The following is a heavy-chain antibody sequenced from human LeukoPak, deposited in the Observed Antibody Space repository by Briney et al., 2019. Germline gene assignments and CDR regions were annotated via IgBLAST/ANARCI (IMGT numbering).Heavy chain of an antibody. CDR2: ISSSSSTK. J-gene: IGHJ4*02. D-gene: IGHD6-19*01. V-gene: IGHV3-48*01. CDR1: GFTFSSYS. Sequence: GGSLRLSCAASGFTFSSYSMNWVRQAPGKGLEWISYISSSSSTKYYADPVKGRFTISRDNAKNSLYLQMNSLRAEDTAVYYCASPGGIGVALDYWGQGTLVTVSS. CDR3: ASPGGIGVALDY.